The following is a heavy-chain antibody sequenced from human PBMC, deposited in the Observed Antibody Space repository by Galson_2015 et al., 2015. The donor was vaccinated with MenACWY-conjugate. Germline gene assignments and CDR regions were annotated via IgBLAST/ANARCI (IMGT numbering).Heavy chain of an antibody. V-gene: IGHV1-69*13. CDR1: GGSLKNNS. J-gene: IGHJ4*02. Sequence: SVKVSCKASGGSLKNNSISWVRQAPGQGLEWMGVFIYVFHMTNHAQKFMGRATISADEDKQTTYLELRGLTSDDTATYYCARDVVAGRAVCVVYFDSWGQGTLITVAS. CDR3: ARDVVAGRAVCVVYFDS. D-gene: IGHD6-19*01. CDR2: FIYVFHMT.